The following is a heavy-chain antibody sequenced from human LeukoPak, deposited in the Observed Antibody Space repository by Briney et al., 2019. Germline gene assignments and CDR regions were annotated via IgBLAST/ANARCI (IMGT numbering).Heavy chain of an antibody. V-gene: IGHV5-10-1*01. CDR1: GYCFTSYW. CDR3: ARRRGEASAFYI. Sequence: GEALQISSKGSGYCFTSYWISWVRPMPGKGMEWMGRIDPSDSYTNYTPSFQGHVTISADKSISTAYLQWSSLRASDTAMYYCARRRGEASAFYIWGQGTMVTVSS. D-gene: IGHD4-17*01. CDR2: IDPSDSYT. J-gene: IGHJ3*02.